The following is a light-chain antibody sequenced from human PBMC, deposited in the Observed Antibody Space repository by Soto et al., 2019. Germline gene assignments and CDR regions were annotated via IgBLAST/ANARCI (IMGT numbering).Light chain of an antibody. CDR1: QSASRN. Sequence: EIVMTQSPATLSVSPGERATLSCRASQSASRNLAWYQQKPGQAPRLLIYGASTRATGIPATFSGSGYGTEFTLTISSLQSEDFAVYYCQQYNKWPLTFGGGTKVEIK. V-gene: IGKV3-15*01. J-gene: IGKJ4*01. CDR3: QQYNKWPLT. CDR2: GAS.